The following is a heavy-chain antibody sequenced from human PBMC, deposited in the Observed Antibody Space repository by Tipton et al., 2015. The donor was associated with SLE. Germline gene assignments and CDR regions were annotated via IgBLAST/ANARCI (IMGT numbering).Heavy chain of an antibody. CDR1: RLTFSAYW. V-gene: IGHV3-74*01. Sequence: SLRLSCAASRLTFSAYWMHWVRQAPGEGLVWVSRISGDGKTVHYADSVKGRFTVSRDNAKNTLYLQMNSLRAEDTAVYYCAKDGLNYYDSSGYLYYYYGMDVWGQGTTVTVSS. CDR3: AKDGLNYYDSSGYLYYYYGMDV. CDR2: ISGDGKTV. J-gene: IGHJ6*02. D-gene: IGHD3-22*01.